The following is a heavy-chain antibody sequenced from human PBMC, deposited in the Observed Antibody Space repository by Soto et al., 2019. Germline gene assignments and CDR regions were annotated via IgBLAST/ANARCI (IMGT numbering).Heavy chain of an antibody. J-gene: IGHJ3*02. Sequence: QVQLQESGPGLVKPSETLSLTCTVSGGSISSYYWSWIRQPPGKGLEWIGYFYYSGSTNYNPSLKSRVTISVDTSKNQFSLKLSSVTAADTAVYYCASRYCSGGSCIPDAFDIWGQGTMVTVSS. V-gene: IGHV4-59*01. CDR3: ASRYCSGGSCIPDAFDI. D-gene: IGHD2-15*01. CDR1: GGSISSYY. CDR2: FYYSGST.